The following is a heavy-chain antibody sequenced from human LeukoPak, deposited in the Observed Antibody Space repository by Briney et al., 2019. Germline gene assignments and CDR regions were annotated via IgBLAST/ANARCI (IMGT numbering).Heavy chain of an antibody. CDR3: AAGSGSYSH. D-gene: IGHD3-10*01. CDR1: GYSISSGYY. CDR2: IYHSGST. V-gene: IGHV4-38-2*02. Sequence: SETLSLTCTVSGYSISSGYYWGWIRQPPGKGLEWIGSIYHSGSTYYNPSLKSRVTISVDTSKNQFSLKLSSVTAADTAVYYCAAGSGSYSHWGQGTLVTVSS. J-gene: IGHJ4*02.